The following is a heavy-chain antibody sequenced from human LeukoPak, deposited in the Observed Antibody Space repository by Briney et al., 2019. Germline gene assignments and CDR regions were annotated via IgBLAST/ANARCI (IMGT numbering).Heavy chain of an antibody. D-gene: IGHD3-10*01. CDR3: ARGGLVRGTINSLIAFDI. J-gene: IGHJ3*02. Sequence: SETLSLTCTVSGGSISSYYWSWIRQPPGKGLEWIGYIYYSGSTNYNPSLKSRVTISVDTSKNQLSLQLNSVTPEDTALYYCARGGLVRGTINSLIAFDIWGQGIMVTVSS. CDR1: GGSISSYY. V-gene: IGHV4-59*12. CDR2: IYYSGST.